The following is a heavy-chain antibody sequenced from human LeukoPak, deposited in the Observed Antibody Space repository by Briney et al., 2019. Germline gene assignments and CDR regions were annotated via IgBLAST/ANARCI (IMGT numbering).Heavy chain of an antibody. J-gene: IGHJ4*02. D-gene: IGHD5-18*01. CDR2: VSGSGSNR. Sequence: GGSLRLSCAASGFTFSLYAMNWVRQAPGKGLEWVATVSGSGSNRYYAGSVEGRFTISRDNSKNTLYLQMNSLRAEDTALYYCAKDIRGYNQPGQDWGQGTLVTVSS. CDR1: GFTFSLYA. V-gene: IGHV3-23*01. CDR3: AKDIRGYNQPGQD.